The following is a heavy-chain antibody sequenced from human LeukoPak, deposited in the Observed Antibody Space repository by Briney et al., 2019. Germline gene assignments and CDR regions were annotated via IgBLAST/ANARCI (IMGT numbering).Heavy chain of an antibody. D-gene: IGHD3-22*01. CDR1: GFTFSSYG. Sequence: SGGSLRLSCAASGFTFSSYGMHWVRQAPGKGLEWVAVIWYDGSNKYYADSVKGRFTISRDNSKNTLYLQMNSLRAEDTAVYYCARDGPSMIVVVAHDAFDIWGQGTMVTVSS. CDR2: IWYDGSNK. CDR3: ARDGPSMIVVVAHDAFDI. J-gene: IGHJ3*02. V-gene: IGHV3-33*08.